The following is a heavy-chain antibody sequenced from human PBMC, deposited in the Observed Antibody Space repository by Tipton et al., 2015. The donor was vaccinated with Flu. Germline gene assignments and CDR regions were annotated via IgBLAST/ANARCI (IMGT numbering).Heavy chain of an antibody. J-gene: IGHJ5*01. D-gene: IGHD4-11*01. CDR1: GSSIGRSYC. CDR3: ARRTFSNYVSEPKNWFDF. V-gene: IGHV4-38-2*01. Sequence: TLSLTCSVSGSSIGRSYCWGWIRQPPGKGLEWIGNLCPAGNIYYNPSLKSRVTISVDTSKNQFSLRLSSVTAADTAVYYCARRTFSNYVSEPKNWFDFWGQGTLVTVSS. CDR2: LCPAGNI.